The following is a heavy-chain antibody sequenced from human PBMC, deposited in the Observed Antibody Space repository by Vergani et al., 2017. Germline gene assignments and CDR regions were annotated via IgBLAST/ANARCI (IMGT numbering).Heavy chain of an antibody. CDR1: GFTFSSHA. CDR2: IKNTGDST. V-gene: IGHV3-23*01. CDR3: ATKSCGTRGCQIGYFRE. J-gene: IGHJ1*01. Sequence: EVQLLQSEGAVVQPGGSLRLSCVASGFTFSSHAMSWVRQGHGQGLEWVSSIKNTGDSTHYADSVKGRFTISRDNSKNTLYLQMNSLRVEDTAVYYCATKSCGTRGCQIGYFREWGQGTLVTVSS. D-gene: IGHD2-15*01.